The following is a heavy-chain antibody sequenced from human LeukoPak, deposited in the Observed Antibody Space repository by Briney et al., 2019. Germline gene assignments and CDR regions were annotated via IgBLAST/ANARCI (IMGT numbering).Heavy chain of an antibody. CDR2: IYDSGAT. CDR3: PTRPAGNTGAAIFDF. Sequence: SETLSLTCTVFGSMSNHFWSWIRQPPGKGLEWIGYIYDSGATDYNPSLKSRVTMSLDTSAHQFSLKLSSVNTADTAVYCCPTRPAGNTGAAIFDFWSRGTLVTVSS. CDR1: GSMSNHF. J-gene: IGHJ4*02. D-gene: IGHD3-3*01. V-gene: IGHV4-59*11.